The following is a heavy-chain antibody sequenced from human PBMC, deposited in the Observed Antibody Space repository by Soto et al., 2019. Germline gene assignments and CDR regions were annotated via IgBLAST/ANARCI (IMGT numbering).Heavy chain of an antibody. CDR2: INPSGGST. CDR1: GYTFTSYY. CDR3: ARSVAPYYFDY. Sequence: ASVKVSCKASGYTFTSYYMHWVRQAPGQGLEWMGIINPSGGSTSYAQKFQGRVTMTRDTSASTAYMELSSLRSEDTAVYYCARSVAPYYFDYWGQGTLVTVSS. V-gene: IGHV1-46*01. D-gene: IGHD2-15*01. J-gene: IGHJ4*02.